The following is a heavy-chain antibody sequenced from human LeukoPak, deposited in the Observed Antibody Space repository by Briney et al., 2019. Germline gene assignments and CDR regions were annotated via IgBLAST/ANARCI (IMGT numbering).Heavy chain of an antibody. Sequence: ASVKVSCKASGYTFTSYAMNWVRQAPGQGLEWMGWINTNTGNPTYAQGFTGRFVFSLDTSVSTAYLQVSSLKAEDTAVYYCARGRAGWNPYYFDYWGQGTLVTVSS. D-gene: IGHD1-1*01. CDR2: INTNTGNP. CDR1: GYTFTSYA. V-gene: IGHV7-4-1*02. J-gene: IGHJ4*02. CDR3: ARGRAGWNPYYFDY.